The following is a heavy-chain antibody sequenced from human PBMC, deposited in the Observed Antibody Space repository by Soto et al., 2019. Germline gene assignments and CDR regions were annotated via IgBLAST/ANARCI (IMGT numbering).Heavy chain of an antibody. CDR3: ARVRGYYDSSGYYYVGSRDAFDI. D-gene: IGHD3-22*01. Sequence: PSETLSLTCTVSGGSISSYYWSWIRQPPGKGLEWIGYIYYSGSTNHNPSLKSRVTISVDTSKNQFSLKLSSVTAADTAVYYCARVRGYYDSSGYYYVGSRDAFDIWGQGTMVTVSS. CDR1: GGSISSYY. CDR2: IYYSGST. J-gene: IGHJ3*02. V-gene: IGHV4-59*01.